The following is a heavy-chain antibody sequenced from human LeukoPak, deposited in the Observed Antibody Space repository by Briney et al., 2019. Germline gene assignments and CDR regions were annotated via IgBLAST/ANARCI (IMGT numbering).Heavy chain of an antibody. CDR2: INTNTGNP. D-gene: IGHD2-15*01. J-gene: IGHJ5*02. Sequence: ASVKVSCKASGGTFSSYAISWVRQAPGQGLEWMGWINTNTGNPTHAQGFTGRFVFSLDTSVSTAYLQISSLKAEDTAVYYCARDAHDCSGGSCYYWFDPWGQGTLVTVSS. CDR1: GGTFSSYA. V-gene: IGHV7-4-1*02. CDR3: ARDAHDCSGGSCYYWFDP.